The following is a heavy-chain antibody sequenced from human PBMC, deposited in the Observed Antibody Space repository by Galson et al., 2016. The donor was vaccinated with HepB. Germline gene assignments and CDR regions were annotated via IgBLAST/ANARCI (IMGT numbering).Heavy chain of an antibody. CDR1: GDSVSSNSAA. D-gene: IGHD6-25*01. CDR3: AGEGASGYALDC. CDR2: TYYRSKWYN. V-gene: IGHV6-1*01. J-gene: IGHJ4*02. Sequence: CAISGDSVSSNSAAWNWIRQSPSRGLEWLGRTYYRSKWYNDYAESVKSRITINPDTSKNQFSLQLHSVTPDDTAFYYCAGEGASGYALDCWGQGTLVTVSS.